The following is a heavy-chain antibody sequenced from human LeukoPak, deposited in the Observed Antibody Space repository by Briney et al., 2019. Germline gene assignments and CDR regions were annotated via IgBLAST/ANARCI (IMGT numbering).Heavy chain of an antibody. V-gene: IGHV3-23*01. D-gene: IGHD6-13*01. Sequence: GGSLRLSCAASGFTFSSYAMSWVRQAPGKGLEWVSGISGSGGSTYYADSVKGRFTISRDNAKNSLYLQMNSLRAEDTAVYYCARERAAAGTLTWFDPWGQGTLVTVSS. CDR3: ARERAAAGTLTWFDP. CDR2: ISGSGGST. J-gene: IGHJ5*02. CDR1: GFTFSSYA.